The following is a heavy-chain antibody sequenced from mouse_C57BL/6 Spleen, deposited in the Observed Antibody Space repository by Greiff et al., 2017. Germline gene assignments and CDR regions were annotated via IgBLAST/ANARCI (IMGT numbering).Heavy chain of an antibody. Sequence: QVQLQQSGAELVRPGTSVKESCKASGYAFTNYLIEWVKQRPGQGLEWIGVINPGSGGTNYNEKFKGKATLTADKSSSTAYMQLSSLTSADSAVYFCASTGDGYLAYWGQGTLVTVSA. CDR1: GYAFTNYL. CDR3: ASTGDGYLAY. V-gene: IGHV1-54*01. J-gene: IGHJ3*01. D-gene: IGHD2-3*01. CDR2: INPGSGGT.